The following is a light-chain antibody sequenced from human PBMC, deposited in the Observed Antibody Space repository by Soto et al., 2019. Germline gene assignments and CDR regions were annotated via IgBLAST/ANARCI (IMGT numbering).Light chain of an antibody. V-gene: IGKV3-15*01. Sequence: EIVLTQSPATVSVSPGERATLSCRASQSVSSNLAWYQQKPGQAPRLLIYGASTRASGVPARFSGSGSGTEFTLTISSLQSEDFAVYHCQQYKNWPRTFGQGTRWIS. CDR3: QQYKNWPRT. J-gene: IGKJ1*01. CDR1: QSVSSN. CDR2: GAS.